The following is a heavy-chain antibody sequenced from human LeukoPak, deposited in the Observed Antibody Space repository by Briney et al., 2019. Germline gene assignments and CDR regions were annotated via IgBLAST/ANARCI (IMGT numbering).Heavy chain of an antibody. Sequence: GGSLRLSCAASGFTVSSNYMSWVRQAPGKGLEWVSVIYSGGSTYYADSVKGRFTISRDNSKNTLYLQMNSLRAEDTAVYFCARTIPYSSGRQHPGKCYFDFWGQGTLVTVSS. CDR2: IYSGGST. V-gene: IGHV3-53*01. J-gene: IGHJ4*02. D-gene: IGHD3-10*01. CDR3: ARTIPYSSGRQHPGKCYFDF. CDR1: GFTVSSNY.